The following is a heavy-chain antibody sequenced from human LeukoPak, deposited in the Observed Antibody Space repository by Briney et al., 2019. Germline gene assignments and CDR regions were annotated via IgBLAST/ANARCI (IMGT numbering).Heavy chain of an antibody. V-gene: IGHV1-24*01. CDR1: GYTLTELS. J-gene: IGHJ5*02. CDR2: FDPEDGET. D-gene: IGHD5-12*01. Sequence: ASVKVSCKVSGYTLTELSMHWVRQAPGKGLEWMGGFDPEDGETIYAQKFQGRVTMTEDTSTDTAYMELSSLRSEDTAVYYCATVGIVATILWSRWFDPWGQGTLVIVSS. CDR3: ATVGIVATILWSRWFDP.